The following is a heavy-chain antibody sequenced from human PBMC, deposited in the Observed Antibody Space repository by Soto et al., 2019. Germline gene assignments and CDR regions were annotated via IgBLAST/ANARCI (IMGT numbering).Heavy chain of an antibody. Sequence: QEQLQESGPGLVKPSQTLSLTCTVSGASISSGGYYWSWIRQHPGKGLEWIGYIYYTGSTHYYPSLKSRVTISVDTSKNQFSRSLSSVTAADTAVYYCARVYYPYFDLWGRGTLVTVSS. V-gene: IGHV4-31*03. D-gene: IGHD1-26*01. CDR1: GASISSGGYY. CDR3: ARVYYPYFDL. J-gene: IGHJ2*01. CDR2: IYYTGST.